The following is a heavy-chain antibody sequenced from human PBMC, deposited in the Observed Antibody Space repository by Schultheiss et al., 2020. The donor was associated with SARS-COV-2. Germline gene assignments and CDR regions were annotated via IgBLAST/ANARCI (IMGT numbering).Heavy chain of an antibody. D-gene: IGHD4-17*01. V-gene: IGHV3-73*01. CDR2: IRSKANSYAT. CDR1: GFTFSGSA. J-gene: IGHJ4*01. Sequence: GGSLRLSCAASGFTFSGSAMHWVRQASGKGLEWVGRIRSKANSYATAYAASVKGRFTISRDDSKNTAYLQMNSLRAEDTAVYYCARDPNGDYFDSWGHGTLVTVSS. CDR3: ARDPNGDYFDS.